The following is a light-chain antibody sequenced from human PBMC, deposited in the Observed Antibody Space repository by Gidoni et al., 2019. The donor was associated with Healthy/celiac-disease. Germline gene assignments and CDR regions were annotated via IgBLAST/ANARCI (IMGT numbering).Light chain of an antibody. CDR3: SSYTSSSTLGV. CDR1: SSDFGGYNY. CDR2: DVS. V-gene: IGLV2-14*01. Sequence: QSALTQPASVSGSPGQSITISCTGTSSDFGGYNYVSGYQQHPGKAPKLMIYDVSNRPSGASNRFSGSKSGNTASLTISGLQAEDEADYYCSSYTSSSTLGVFGGGTKLTVL. J-gene: IGLJ2*01.